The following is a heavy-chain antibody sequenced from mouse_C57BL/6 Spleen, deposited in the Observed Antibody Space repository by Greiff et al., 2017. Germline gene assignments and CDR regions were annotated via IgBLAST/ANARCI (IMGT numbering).Heavy chain of an antibody. CDR3: ARYNYGSIAWFAY. Sequence: QVQLQQPGAELVKPGASVKMSCKASGYTFTSYWITWVKQRPGQGLEWIGDIYPGSGSTNYNEKFKSKATLTVDTSSSTAYMQLSSLTSEDSAVYYCARYNYGSIAWFAYWGQGTLVTVSA. J-gene: IGHJ3*01. V-gene: IGHV1-55*01. CDR1: GYTFTSYW. D-gene: IGHD1-1*01. CDR2: IYPGSGST.